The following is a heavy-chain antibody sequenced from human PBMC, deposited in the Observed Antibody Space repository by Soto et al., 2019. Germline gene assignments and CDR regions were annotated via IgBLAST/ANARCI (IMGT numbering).Heavy chain of an antibody. CDR3: AKRRGAGGHFDY. CDR1: GFTFSSYA. CDR2: VSIGGST. J-gene: IGHJ4*02. D-gene: IGHD2-15*01. V-gene: IGHV3-23*01. Sequence: DVQLLESGGGLVQPEGSLRLSCAASGFTFSSYAMGWVRQGPGKGLEWVAVVSIGGSTHYADSVRGRFTISRDNSKNTLSLQMNSLPAEEPAVYFCAKRRGAGGHFDYWGQGALVTVYS.